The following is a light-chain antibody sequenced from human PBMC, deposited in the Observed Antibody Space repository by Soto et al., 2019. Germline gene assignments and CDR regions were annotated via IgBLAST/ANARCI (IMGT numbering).Light chain of an antibody. CDR3: QQYDQLSLT. Sequence: DIQMTQSPSSLSASVGDRVTITCQASQDITNSLNWYQQKPGKAPNLLIFDASNLDAGVPSRFSGSGSGTYFTFTIHSLQPEDVATYYCQQYDQLSLTFGGGTKVEIK. V-gene: IGKV1-33*01. CDR1: QDITNS. CDR2: DAS. J-gene: IGKJ4*01.